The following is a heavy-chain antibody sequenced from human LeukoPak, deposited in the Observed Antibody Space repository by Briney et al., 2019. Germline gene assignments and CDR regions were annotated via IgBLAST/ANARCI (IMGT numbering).Heavy chain of an antibody. CDR3: ARGRYLLGYRSSTSCYGGDY. Sequence: GASVKVSCKASGYTFTSYDINWVRQATGQGLEWMGWMNPNSGNTGYAQKFQGRVTMTRNTSISTAYMELSSLRSEDTAVYYCARGRYLLGYRSSTSCYGGDYWGQGTLVTVSS. J-gene: IGHJ4*02. CDR2: MNPNSGNT. D-gene: IGHD2-2*01. CDR1: GYTFTSYD. V-gene: IGHV1-8*01.